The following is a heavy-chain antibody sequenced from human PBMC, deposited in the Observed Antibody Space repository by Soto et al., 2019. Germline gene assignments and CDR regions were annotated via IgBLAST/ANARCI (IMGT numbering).Heavy chain of an antibody. CDR2: ISYDGSDK. D-gene: IGHD2-21*02. CDR3: ARGGGFCGADCYKGGIDY. J-gene: IGHJ4*02. V-gene: IGHV3-30-3*01. Sequence: PGGPLRLSCAASGFTFSPYTMHWVRQTPGKGLEWVAVISYDGSDKNYADSVRGRFTISRDNSKNTLFLQMNSLRAEDTALYYCARGGGFCGADCYKGGIDYWGQGALVTVSS. CDR1: GFTFSPYT.